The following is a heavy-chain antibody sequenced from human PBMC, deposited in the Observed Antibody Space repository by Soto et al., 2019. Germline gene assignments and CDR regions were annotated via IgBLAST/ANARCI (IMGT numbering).Heavy chain of an antibody. J-gene: IGHJ4*02. CDR1: GFTFSSYS. D-gene: IGHD6-13*01. V-gene: IGHV3-48*02. Sequence: GGSLRLSCAASGFTFSSYSMIWVRQAPGKGLEWVSYISSSSSTIYYADSVKGRFTISRDNAKNSLYLQMNSLRDEDTAVYYCARGSIAAAGTNFDYWGQGTLVTVSS. CDR3: ARGSIAAAGTNFDY. CDR2: ISSSSSTI.